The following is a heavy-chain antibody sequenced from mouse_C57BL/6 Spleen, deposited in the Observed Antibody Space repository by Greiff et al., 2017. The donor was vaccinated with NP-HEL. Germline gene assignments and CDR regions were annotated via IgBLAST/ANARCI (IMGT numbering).Heavy chain of an antibody. Sequence: QVQLQQPGAELVMPGASVKLSCKASGYTFTSYWMHWVKQRPGQGLEWIGEIDPSDSYTNYNQKFKGKSTLTVDKSSSTAYMQLSSLTSEDSAVYYCARGPTGFDYWGQGTTLTVSS. CDR3: ARGPTGFDY. J-gene: IGHJ2*01. D-gene: IGHD2-10*01. CDR2: IDPSDSYT. CDR1: GYTFTSYW. V-gene: IGHV1-69*01.